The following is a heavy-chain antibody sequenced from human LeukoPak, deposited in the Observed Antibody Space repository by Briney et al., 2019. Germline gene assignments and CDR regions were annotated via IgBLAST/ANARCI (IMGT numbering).Heavy chain of an antibody. CDR2: INHSGNT. J-gene: IGHJ4*02. CDR1: GGSFSGSY. D-gene: IGHD5-12*01. Sequence: SETLSLTCAVSGGSFSGSYWSWIRQPPGKGLGWIGEINHSGNTNYNPSLKSRVTISVDTSNNQFSLKLSSVTAADTAVYYCARDGDMLATIFDFWGQGTLVTVSS. CDR3: ARDGDMLATIFDF. V-gene: IGHV4-34*01.